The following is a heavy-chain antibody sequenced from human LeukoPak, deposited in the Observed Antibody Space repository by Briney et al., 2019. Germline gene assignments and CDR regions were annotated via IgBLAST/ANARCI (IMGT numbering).Heavy chain of an antibody. CDR1: GFTFSSYG. Sequence: GGSLRHACAVSGFTFSSYGMHWVRQAPSKGLEWVAFIRYDGSNKFYADSVKGRFTISRDNSKNTLFLQMNSLRAEDTAVYYCARESESYDSSGSTFNYWGQGTLVTVSS. CDR2: IRYDGSNK. CDR3: ARESESYDSSGSTFNY. J-gene: IGHJ4*02. D-gene: IGHD3-22*01. V-gene: IGHV3-30*02.